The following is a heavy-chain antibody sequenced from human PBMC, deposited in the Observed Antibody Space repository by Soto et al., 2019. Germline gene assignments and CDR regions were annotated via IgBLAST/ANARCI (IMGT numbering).Heavy chain of an antibody. J-gene: IGHJ3*01. CDR3: GRNVLAVTEDAVDV. CDR1: GFSLSSYT. CDR2: IGISIGYI. D-gene: IGHD4-4*01. V-gene: IGHV3-21*01. Sequence: EEQLLESGGGLVKPGGSLRLSCVASGFSLSSYTMSWVRQAPGKGLEWVSSIGISIGYIYYAESVTGRFTISRDNAQNSLFLEMNSLRAEDTALYFCGRNVLAVTEDAVDVWGQGTMVTVSS.